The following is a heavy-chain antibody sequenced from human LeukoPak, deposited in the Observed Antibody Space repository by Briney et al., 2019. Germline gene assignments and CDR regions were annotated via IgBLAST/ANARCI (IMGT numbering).Heavy chain of an antibody. J-gene: IGHJ4*02. CDR1: GFTFDDYA. CDR3: AKTEGFFGGYYDH. Sequence: PGGSLRLSCAVSGFTFDDYAMHWVRQAPGKGLEWVSGISWNSGSIEYAGSVKGRFTISRDNAKNSLYLQMNSLRPEDTAFYYCAKTEGFFGGYYDHWGQGTLVTVSS. D-gene: IGHD4-23*01. V-gene: IGHV3-9*01. CDR2: ISWNSGSI.